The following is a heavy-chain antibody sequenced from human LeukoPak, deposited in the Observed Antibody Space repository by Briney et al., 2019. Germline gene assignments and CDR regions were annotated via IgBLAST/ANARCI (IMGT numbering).Heavy chain of an antibody. Sequence: GGSLRLSCAASGFSFSSYAMSWTRQAPGKGLEWVSCISDSHGTTYNADSVKGRFTVTRDNSKNTLYLQMNSLRAEDTAVYYCAITYGSGSYNLNYWGQGTLVTVSS. CDR2: ISDSHGTT. CDR3: AITYGSGSYNLNY. D-gene: IGHD3-10*01. CDR1: GFSFSSYA. J-gene: IGHJ4*02. V-gene: IGHV3-23*01.